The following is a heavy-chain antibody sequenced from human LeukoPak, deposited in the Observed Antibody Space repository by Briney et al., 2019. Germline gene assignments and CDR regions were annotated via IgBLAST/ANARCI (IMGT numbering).Heavy chain of an antibody. CDR2: INHSGST. J-gene: IGHJ5*02. D-gene: IGHD1-26*01. Sequence: SETLSLTCAVYGGSFSGYYWSWIRQPPGKGLEWIGEINHSGSTNYNPSLKSRVTISVDTSKNQFSLKLSSVTAVDTAVYYCARYSGSQGWFDPWGQGTLVTVSS. CDR3: ARYSGSQGWFDP. V-gene: IGHV4-34*01. CDR1: GGSFSGYY.